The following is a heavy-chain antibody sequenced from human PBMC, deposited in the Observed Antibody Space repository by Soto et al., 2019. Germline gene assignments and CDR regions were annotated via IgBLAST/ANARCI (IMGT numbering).Heavy chain of an antibody. D-gene: IGHD2-2*02. CDR1: GGSISSYY. Sequence: QVQLQESGPGLVKPSETLSLTCTVSGGSISSYYWSWIRQPPGKGLEWIGYIYYSGSTNYNPSLKSRVTITVDTAKNQFSLKLSSVTAADTAVYYCASRNIRYYYMDVWGKGTTVTVSS. CDR2: IYYSGST. CDR3: ASRNIRYYYMDV. J-gene: IGHJ6*03. V-gene: IGHV4-59*01.